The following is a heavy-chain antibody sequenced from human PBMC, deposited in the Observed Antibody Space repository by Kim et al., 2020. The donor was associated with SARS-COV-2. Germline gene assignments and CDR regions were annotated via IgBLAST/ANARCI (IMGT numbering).Heavy chain of an antibody. V-gene: IGHV3-66*01. CDR2: T. Sequence: TYYTNSVKGRFTISRDNYKNTLYLQMSSLRAEDTAVYYGATHPKYYGMDVWGRGTTVTVSS. CDR3: ATHPKYYGMDV. J-gene: IGHJ6*02.